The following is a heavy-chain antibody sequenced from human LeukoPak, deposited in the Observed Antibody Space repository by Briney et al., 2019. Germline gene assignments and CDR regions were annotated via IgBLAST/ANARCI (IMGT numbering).Heavy chain of an antibody. J-gene: IGHJ1*01. Sequence: PSETLSLTCTVSGGSISSYYWSWIRQPPGKGLEWIGYIYYSGSTNYNPSLKSRVTISVDTSKNQFSLKLSSVTAADTAVYYCARDDGSGSYSEYFQHWGQGTLVTVSS. CDR3: ARDDGSGSYSEYFQH. D-gene: IGHD3-10*01. CDR1: GGSISSYY. V-gene: IGHV4-59*01. CDR2: IYYSGST.